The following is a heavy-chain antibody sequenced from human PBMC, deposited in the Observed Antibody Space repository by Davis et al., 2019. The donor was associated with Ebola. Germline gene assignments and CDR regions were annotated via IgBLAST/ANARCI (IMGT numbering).Heavy chain of an antibody. D-gene: IGHD3-16*01. CDR1: GYSFTEFA. CDR3: ARGMGELALN. CDR2: ITTNTEKP. Sequence: AASVKVSCKASGYSFTEFAINWLRQVPGQRFEWLGWITTNTEKPTYARGFGERFVFSLDTSVNTAFLQINNLRAEDTAYYFCARGMGELALNWGQGTRILVSS. J-gene: IGHJ4*02. V-gene: IGHV7-4-1*02.